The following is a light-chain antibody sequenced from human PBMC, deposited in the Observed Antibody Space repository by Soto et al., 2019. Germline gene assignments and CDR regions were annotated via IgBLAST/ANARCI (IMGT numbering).Light chain of an antibody. CDR2: DAS. J-gene: IGKJ1*01. CDR1: QSVSSY. V-gene: IGKV3-11*01. CDR3: QQYYSFPQT. Sequence: EIVLTQSPATLSLSPGERATLSCRASQSVSSYLAWYQQKPGQAPRLLIYDASNRATGIPARFSGSGSGTDFTLTISCLQSEDFATYYYQQYYSFPQTFGQGTKVEIK.